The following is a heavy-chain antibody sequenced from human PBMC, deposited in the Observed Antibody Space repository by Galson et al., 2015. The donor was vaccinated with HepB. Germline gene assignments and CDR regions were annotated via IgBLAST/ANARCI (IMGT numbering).Heavy chain of an antibody. CDR2: LSYDGTNK. CDR3: AKDSRYISGWYAGRGGFDY. CDR1: GFTFSSYD. J-gene: IGHJ4*02. Sequence: SLRLSCAASGFTFSSYDMHWVRQAPGKGLEWVAILSYDGTNKYFADSVKGRFTISRDNSKNTLYLQMNSLRAKDTAVYYCAKDSRYISGWYAGRGGFDYWGQGTLVTVSS. D-gene: IGHD6-19*01. V-gene: IGHV3-30*18.